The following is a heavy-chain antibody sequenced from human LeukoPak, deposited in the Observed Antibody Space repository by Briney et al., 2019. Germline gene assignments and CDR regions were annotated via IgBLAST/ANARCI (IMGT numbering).Heavy chain of an antibody. J-gene: IGHJ4*02. CDR1: GYTFTSYY. V-gene: IGHV1-46*01. D-gene: IGHD2-2*01. Sequence: ASVKVSCKASGYTFTSYYMHWVRQAPGQGLEWMGIINPSGGSTSSAQKFQGRVTMARDTSTSTVYMELSSLRSEDTAVYYCARVVVVPAATYYFDYWGQGTLVTVSS. CDR2: INPSGGST. CDR3: ARVVVVPAATYYFDY.